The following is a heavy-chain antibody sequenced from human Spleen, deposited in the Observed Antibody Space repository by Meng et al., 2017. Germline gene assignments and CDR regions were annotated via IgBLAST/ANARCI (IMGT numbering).Heavy chain of an antibody. CDR2: IYHSGRT. CDR3: ARIGEEFLGTSLAFDI. J-gene: IGHJ3*02. Sequence: GSLRLSCTVSGYSISSGYYWGWIRQPPGKGLEWIGSIYHSGRTYYNPSLKSRVTIYLDTSRNQFSLNLNSLTAADTAVYYCARIGEEFLGTSLAFDIWGQGTMVTVSS. CDR1: GYSISSGYY. V-gene: IGHV4-38-2*02. D-gene: IGHD1-7*01.